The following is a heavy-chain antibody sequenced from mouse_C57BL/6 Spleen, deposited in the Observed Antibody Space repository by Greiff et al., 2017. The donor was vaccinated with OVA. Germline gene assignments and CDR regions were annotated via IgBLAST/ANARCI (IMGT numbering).Heavy chain of an antibody. J-gene: IGHJ3*01. D-gene: IGHD1-1*01. CDR3: ARLYYYGSSWFAY. Sequence: VQLKHSGPELVKPGASVKISCKASGYTFTDYYMNWVKQSHGKSLEWIGDINPNNGGTSYNQKFKGKATLTVDKSSSTAYMELRSLTSEDSAVYYCARLYYYGSSWFAYWGQGTLVTVSA. CDR1: GYTFTDYY. CDR2: INPNNGGT. V-gene: IGHV1-26*01.